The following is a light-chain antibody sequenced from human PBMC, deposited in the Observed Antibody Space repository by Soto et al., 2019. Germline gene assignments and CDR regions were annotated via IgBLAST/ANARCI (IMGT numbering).Light chain of an antibody. J-gene: IGKJ1*01. CDR1: QNINNY. Sequence: DIQMTQSAASLSASVGDRVTITCRASQNINNYLNWYQQKPGKAPKLMIYAASTLQRGVPSRFSGSGSGTDFTLTISSLQPEDFATYYCQQSYSSPRTFGQGTKVDIK. CDR2: AAS. V-gene: IGKV1-39*01. CDR3: QQSYSSPRT.